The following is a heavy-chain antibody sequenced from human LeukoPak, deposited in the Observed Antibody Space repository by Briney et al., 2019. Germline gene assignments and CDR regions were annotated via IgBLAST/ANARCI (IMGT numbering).Heavy chain of an antibody. V-gene: IGHV1-2*02. CDR2: INPNSGGT. Sequence: ASVKVSCKASGYTFTGYYMHWVRQAPGQALEWMGWINPNSGGTNYAQKFQGRVTMTRDTSISTAYMELSRLRSDDTAVYYCARYYYDSSGYYFLDYWGQGTLVTVSS. D-gene: IGHD3-22*01. CDR3: ARYYYDSSGYYFLDY. CDR1: GYTFTGYY. J-gene: IGHJ4*02.